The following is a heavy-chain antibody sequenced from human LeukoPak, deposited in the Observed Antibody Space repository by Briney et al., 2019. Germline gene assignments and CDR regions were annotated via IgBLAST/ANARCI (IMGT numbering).Heavy chain of an antibody. V-gene: IGHV4-59*01. D-gene: IGHD3-22*01. J-gene: IGHJ4*02. CDR1: GGSISSYY. CDR2: IYYSGST. CDR3: ARDRHYYDSSVYYYELDY. Sequence: SETLSLTCTVSGGSISSYYWSWIRQPPGKGLEWIGYIYYSGSTNYNPSLKSRVTISVDTSKNQFSLKLSSVTAADTAVYYCARDRHYYDSSVYYYELDYWGQGPLVTVSS.